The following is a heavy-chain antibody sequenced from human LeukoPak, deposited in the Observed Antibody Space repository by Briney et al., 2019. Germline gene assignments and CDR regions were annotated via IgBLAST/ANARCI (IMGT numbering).Heavy chain of an antibody. D-gene: IGHD3-3*01. Sequence: ASVKVSCKASGYTFTGYYMHWVRQAPGQGLEWMGRINPNSGGTNYAQKVQGRVTMTRDTSISTAYMELSRLRSDDTAVYYCARVGDFWSGSDYWGQGTLVTVSS. CDR1: GYTFTGYY. CDR2: INPNSGGT. CDR3: ARVGDFWSGSDY. V-gene: IGHV1-2*06. J-gene: IGHJ4*02.